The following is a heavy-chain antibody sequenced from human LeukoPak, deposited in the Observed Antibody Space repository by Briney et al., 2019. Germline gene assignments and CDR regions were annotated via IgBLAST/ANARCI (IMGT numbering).Heavy chain of an antibody. CDR2: IKSDGSTT. CDR1: GFTFSSYW. Sequence: GGSLRLSCAASGFTFSSYWMHWVRQAPGKGLVWVSRIKSDGSTTTYADSVKGRFTISRDNAKNTLYLQMNGLRAEDTAVYYCARVVDTHFDYWGQGTLVTVSS. J-gene: IGHJ4*02. CDR3: ARVVDTHFDY. D-gene: IGHD5-18*01. V-gene: IGHV3-74*01.